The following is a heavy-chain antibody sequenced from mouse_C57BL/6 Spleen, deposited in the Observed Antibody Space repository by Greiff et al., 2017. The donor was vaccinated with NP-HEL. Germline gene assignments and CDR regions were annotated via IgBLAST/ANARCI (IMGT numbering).Heavy chain of an antibody. J-gene: IGHJ3*01. CDR1: GYTFTDYE. Sequence: QVQLKQSGAELVRPGASVTLSCKASGYTFTDYEMHWVKQTPVHGLEWIGAIDPETGGTAYNQKFKGKAILTADKSSSTAYMELRSLTSEDSAVYYCTRSHYYGSSSFAYWGQGTLVTVSA. V-gene: IGHV1-15*01. CDR3: TRSHYYGSSSFAY. CDR2: IDPETGGT. D-gene: IGHD1-1*01.